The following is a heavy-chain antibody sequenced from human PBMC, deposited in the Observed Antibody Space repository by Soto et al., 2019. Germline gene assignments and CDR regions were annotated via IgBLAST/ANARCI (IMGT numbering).Heavy chain of an antibody. J-gene: IGHJ3*02. CDR1: GFTFSSYG. V-gene: IGHV3-30*03. D-gene: IGHD3-22*01. Sequence: PGGSLRLSCAASGFTFSSYGMHWVRQAPGKGLEWVAVISYDGSNKYYADSVKGRFTISRDNSKNTLYLQMNSLRAEDTAVYYCATRSIVVVYSDAFDIWGQGTMVTVSS. CDR3: ATRSIVVVYSDAFDI. CDR2: ISYDGSNK.